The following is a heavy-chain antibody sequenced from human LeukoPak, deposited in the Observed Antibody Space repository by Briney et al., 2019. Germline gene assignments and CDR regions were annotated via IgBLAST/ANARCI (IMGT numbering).Heavy chain of an antibody. CDR2: ISSSGGNT. V-gene: IGHV3-23*01. J-gene: IGHJ4*02. CDR1: GFTFSSYA. CDR3: AKDRPTWPIDY. Sequence: GGSLRLSCAASGFTFSSYAMSWVRQAPGKGLEWVSSISSSGGNTYYPDSVKGRFTISRDNSKNTMYLQMNSLRAEDTAVYYCAKDRPTWPIDYWGQGTLVTVSS. D-gene: IGHD5-12*01.